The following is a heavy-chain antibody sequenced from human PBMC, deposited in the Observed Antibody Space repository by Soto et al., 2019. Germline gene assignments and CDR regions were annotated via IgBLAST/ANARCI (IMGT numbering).Heavy chain of an antibody. J-gene: IGHJ2*01. D-gene: IGHD6-13*01. Sequence: PXATLSLTSTVSSGSMSSYYGSWIRQPPGKGLEWIGYIYYSGSTKYNPSLKSRVTISVDTSKNQFSLQLRSVTAADTAVYYCARVGYSSSWFWYFDLWGRGTLVTVSS. CDR1: SGSMSSYY. CDR3: ARVGYSSSWFWYFDL. CDR2: IYYSGST. V-gene: IGHV4-59*01.